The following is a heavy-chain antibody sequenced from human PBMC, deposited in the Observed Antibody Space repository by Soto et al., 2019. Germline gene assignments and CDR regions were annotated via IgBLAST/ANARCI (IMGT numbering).Heavy chain of an antibody. CDR1: GGSISSSSYD. CDR2: IYYSGST. D-gene: IGHD1-1*01. V-gene: IGHV4-39*01. Sequence: SQTLGVTSTVSGGSISSSSYDCGLIHQPPGKGLEWIGSIYYSGSTYYNPSLKSRVTISVDTSKNQFSLKLSSVTAADTAVYYCVRRQAERGTKRYYFDYLGQGTLVTVS. CDR3: VRRQAERGTKRYYFDY. J-gene: IGHJ4*02.